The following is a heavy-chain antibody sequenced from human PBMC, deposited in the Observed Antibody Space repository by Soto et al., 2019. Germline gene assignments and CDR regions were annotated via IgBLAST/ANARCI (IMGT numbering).Heavy chain of an antibody. CDR3: ARGGDIAVAGNLLFDY. J-gene: IGHJ4*02. CDR2: ISYDGSNK. D-gene: IGHD6-19*01. CDR1: GFTFSSYA. Sequence: QVQLVESGGGVVQPGRSLRLSCAASGFTFSSYAMHWVRQAPGKGLEWVAVISYDGSNKYYADSVKGRFTISRDNSKNTLYLQMNSLRAEDTAVYYCARGGDIAVAGNLLFDYWGQGTLVTVSS. V-gene: IGHV3-30-3*01.